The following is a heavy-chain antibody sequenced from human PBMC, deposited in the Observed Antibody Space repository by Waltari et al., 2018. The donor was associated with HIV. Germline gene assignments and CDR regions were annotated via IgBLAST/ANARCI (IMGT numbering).Heavy chain of an antibody. CDR1: GFTVSGHY. CDR3: ATTTVTALNWHFDL. Sequence: EVQLVESGGGLIQPGWSLRLSCDASGFTVSGHYMTWVRKAPGKGLEWVSLSYGGVTTSEADSVKGRFTISRDNSKNTVYLQMNSLRADDTAVYYCATTTVTALNWHFDLWGRGTLVTVSS. V-gene: IGHV3-53*01. CDR2: SYGGVTT. J-gene: IGHJ2*01. D-gene: IGHD4-17*01.